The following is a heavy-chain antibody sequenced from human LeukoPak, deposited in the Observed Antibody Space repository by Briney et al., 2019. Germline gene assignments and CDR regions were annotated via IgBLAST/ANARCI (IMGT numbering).Heavy chain of an antibody. CDR2: ISSRSDLS. D-gene: IGHD3-3*01. Sequence: PGGSLRLSCAASGGSFNTYAMSWVRQAPGKGLEWVSSISSRSDLSYYVDSVKGRFTISRDNSRSTLYLQMSGLRAEDTALYYCAKDRPNNDHNSGSYCKRDSDSSGPRNLVTVSS. CDR3: AKDRPNNDHNSGSYCKRDSDS. V-gene: IGHV3-23*01. CDR1: GGSFNTYA. J-gene: IGHJ4*02.